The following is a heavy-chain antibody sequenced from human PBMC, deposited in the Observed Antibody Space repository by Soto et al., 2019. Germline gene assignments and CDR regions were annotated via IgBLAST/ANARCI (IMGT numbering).Heavy chain of an antibody. J-gene: IGHJ3*02. Sequence: PSETLSLTCSVSGYSISSGSYWAWIRQPPGKGLEWIGSIYYSGSTYYNPSLKSRVTISVDTSKNQFSLKLSSVTAADTAVYYCASLVVVPTSSVGAFDIWGQGTMVTVSS. D-gene: IGHD3-22*01. CDR2: IYYSGST. CDR1: GYSISSGSY. CDR3: ASLVVVPTSSVGAFDI. V-gene: IGHV4-38-2*02.